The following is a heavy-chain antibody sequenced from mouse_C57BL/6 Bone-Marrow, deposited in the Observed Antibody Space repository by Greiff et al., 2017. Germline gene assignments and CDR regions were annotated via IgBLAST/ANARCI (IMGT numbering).Heavy chain of an antibody. CDR3: AIKAFYYYGSSWYFDV. J-gene: IGHJ1*03. CDR2: IHPSDSDT. V-gene: IGHV1-74*01. D-gene: IGHD1-1*01. CDR1: GYTFTSYW. Sequence: QVQLQQPGAELVKPGASVKVSCKASGYTFTSYWMHWVKQRPGQGLEWIGSIHPSDSDTNYNQKFKGKATLTVDKSSSTAYMQLSSLTSEDSAVYYCAIKAFYYYGSSWYFDVWGTGTTVTVSS.